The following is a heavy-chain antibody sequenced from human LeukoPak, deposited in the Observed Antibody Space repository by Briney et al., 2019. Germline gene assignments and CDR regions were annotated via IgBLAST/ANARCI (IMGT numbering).Heavy chain of an antibody. CDR2: SRNKANSYTT. Sequence: PGGSLRLSCAASGFTFSDHYMDWVRQAPGKGLERVGRSRNKANSYTTEYAASVKGRFTISRDDSKNSLYLQMNSLKTEDTAVYYCTRDLTGTYHNYWGQGTLVAVSS. D-gene: IGHD3-9*01. J-gene: IGHJ4*02. CDR3: TRDLTGTYHNY. V-gene: IGHV3-72*01. CDR1: GFTFSDHY.